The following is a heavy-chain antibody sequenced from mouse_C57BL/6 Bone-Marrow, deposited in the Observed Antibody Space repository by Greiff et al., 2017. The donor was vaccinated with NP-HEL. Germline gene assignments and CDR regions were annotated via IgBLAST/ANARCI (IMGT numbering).Heavy chain of an antibody. V-gene: IGHV1-22*01. J-gene: IGHJ2*01. CDR1: GYTFTDYN. Sequence: EVQLQQSGPELVKPGASVKMSCKASGYTFTDYNMHWVKQSHGKSLEWIGYINPNNGGTSYNQKFKGKATLTVNKSSSTAYMELRILTSADSTVYYCASRELGLDYWGQGTTLTVSS. CDR2: INPNNGGT. D-gene: IGHD4-1*01. CDR3: ASRELGLDY.